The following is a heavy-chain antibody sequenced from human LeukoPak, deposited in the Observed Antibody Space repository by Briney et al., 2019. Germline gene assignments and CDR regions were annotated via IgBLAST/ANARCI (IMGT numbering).Heavy chain of an antibody. Sequence: ASVKVSCKASGYTFTSYGISWVRQAPGQGLEWMGWISAYNGNTNYAQKLQGRVTMTTDTSTSTAYMELRSLRSDDTAVYYCARERRYYDILNGYYTGIGAFDIWGQATMVTVSS. CDR2: ISAYNGNT. D-gene: IGHD3-9*01. CDR1: GYTFTSYG. V-gene: IGHV1-18*01. CDR3: ARERRYYDILNGYYTGIGAFDI. J-gene: IGHJ3*02.